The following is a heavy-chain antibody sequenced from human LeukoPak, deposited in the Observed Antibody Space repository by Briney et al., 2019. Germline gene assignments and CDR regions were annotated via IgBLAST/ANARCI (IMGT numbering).Heavy chain of an antibody. CDR3: ARGRASMFSMVRGAPRKDYYYYGMDV. CDR1: GGSISSGDYY. J-gene: IGHJ6*02. Sequence: PSETLSLTCTVSGGSISSGDYYWSWIRQPPGRGLEWIGEINHSGRTNYNPSLKSRVSISVDTSKNQFSLKLSSVIAADTAVYYCARGRASMFSMVRGAPRKDYYYYGMDVWGQGTTVTVSS. V-gene: IGHV4-39*07. CDR2: INHSGRT. D-gene: IGHD3-10*01.